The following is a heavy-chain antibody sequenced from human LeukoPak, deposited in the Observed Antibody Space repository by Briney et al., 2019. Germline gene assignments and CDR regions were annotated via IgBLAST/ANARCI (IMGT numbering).Heavy chain of an antibody. Sequence: PSETPSLTCTVSGGSITTSNYYWSWIRQHPGKGLEWIGYIYYSGSTDYNPSLKSRLTISADTSKSQFSLRLTSVTSADTAIYYCARGRKYCSGGGCYANWFDPWGQGTLVTVSS. CDR2: IYYSGST. J-gene: IGHJ5*02. V-gene: IGHV4-31*03. D-gene: IGHD2-15*01. CDR3: ARGRKYCSGGGCYANWFDP. CDR1: GGSITTSNYY.